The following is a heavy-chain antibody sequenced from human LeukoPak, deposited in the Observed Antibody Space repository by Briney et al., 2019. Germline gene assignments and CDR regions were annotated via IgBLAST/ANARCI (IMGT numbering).Heavy chain of an antibody. D-gene: IGHD3/OR15-3a*01. V-gene: IGHV4-39*01. Sequence: SETLSLTCTVSGVSISSSYSYWGWIRQPPGMGLERIGSIYYTGNTYYNASLKSQVSISIDTSKNQVSLKLTSVAAADTSVYYCARQTGSGLFILPGGQGTLVTVSS. CDR1: GVSISSSYSY. CDR3: ARQTGSGLFILP. J-gene: IGHJ4*02. CDR2: IYYTGNT.